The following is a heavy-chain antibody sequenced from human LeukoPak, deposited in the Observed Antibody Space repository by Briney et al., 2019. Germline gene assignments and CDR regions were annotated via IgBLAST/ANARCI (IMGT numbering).Heavy chain of an antibody. CDR1: GGSISSGGYY. J-gene: IGHJ4*02. Sequence: PSGTLSLTCTVSGGSISSGGYYWSWIRQPPGKGLEWIGYIYHSGSTYYNPSLKSRVTISLDRSKNQFSLKLSSVTAADTAVYYCARDGGYSSSWYNFDYWGQGTLVTVSS. CDR3: ARDGGYSSSWYNFDY. V-gene: IGHV4-30-2*01. D-gene: IGHD6-13*01. CDR2: IYHSGST.